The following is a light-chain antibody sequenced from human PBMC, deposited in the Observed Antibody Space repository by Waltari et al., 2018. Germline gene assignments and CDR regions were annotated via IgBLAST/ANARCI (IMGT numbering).Light chain of an antibody. CDR1: SSNIGSNS. V-gene: IGLV1-44*01. CDR3: AAWDDSLNGVL. J-gene: IGLJ2*01. Sequence: QSVLTQPPSASGTPGQRVTISCSGSSSNIGSNSVNWYQQLPGTAPRLLISSNNQRPSGVPHRFSGSKSGTSASLAISGLQSEDEADYYCAAWDDSLNGVLFGGGTKLTVL. CDR2: SNN.